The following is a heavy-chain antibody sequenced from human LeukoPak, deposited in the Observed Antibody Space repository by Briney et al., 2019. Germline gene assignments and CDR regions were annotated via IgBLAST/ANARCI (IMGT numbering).Heavy chain of an antibody. CDR2: INAGNGNT. J-gene: IGHJ4*02. CDR3: ARGQNTPMVRGVIFDY. D-gene: IGHD3-10*01. V-gene: IGHV1-3*01. CDR1: GYTFTSYA. Sequence: ASVKVSCKASGYTFTSYAMHWVRHAPGQRLECMGWINAGNGNTKYSQKFQGRDTITRDTSASTAYMELSSLRSEDTAVYYCARGQNTPMVRGVIFDYWGQGTLVTVSS.